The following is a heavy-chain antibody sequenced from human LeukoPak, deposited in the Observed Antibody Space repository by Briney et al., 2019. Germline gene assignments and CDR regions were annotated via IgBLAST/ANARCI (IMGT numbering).Heavy chain of an antibody. D-gene: IGHD5-24*01. CDR3: AKSVEIFSAFDI. CDR2: ITGIGGNT. CDR1: GFTLSSYS. Sequence: PGGSLRLSCAASGFTLSSYSMSCVREAPGKGLEGGSAITGIGGNTYYADSSEGGFTISRDNSKNTLYVQMKSQRGEDTSEYICAKSVEIFSAFDIWGQGTMVTVSS. J-gene: IGHJ3*02. V-gene: IGHV3-23*01.